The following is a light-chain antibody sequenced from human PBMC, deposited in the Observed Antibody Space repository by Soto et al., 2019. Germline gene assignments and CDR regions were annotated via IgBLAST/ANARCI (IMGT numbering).Light chain of an antibody. J-gene: IGKJ5*01. CDR1: QGVSRK. CDR3: QQYNNWPPIT. CDR2: DTS. V-gene: IGKV3-15*01. Sequence: DIVMTQSPATLSVAPGERVTFSCRASQGVSRKLAWYQQKPGQAPRLLIYDTSTRATGIAARFSGSGSGTKFTLTISSLQSEDFAVYYCQQYNNWPPITSGQGTRLEIK.